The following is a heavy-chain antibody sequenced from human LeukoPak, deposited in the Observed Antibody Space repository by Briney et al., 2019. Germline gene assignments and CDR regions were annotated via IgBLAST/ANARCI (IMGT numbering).Heavy chain of an antibody. V-gene: IGHV1-69*06. D-gene: IGHD2-15*01. CDR2: VIPIFGTA. J-gene: IGHJ6*04. CDR3: GRGYCSGGSCYSFGMDV. Sequence: ASVTVSCKASGGTFSSYAISWVRQAPGQGLEWMGGVIPIFGTANYAQKFQGRVTITADKSTSTAYMELSSLRSEDTAVYYCGRGYCSGGSCYSFGMDVWGKGTTVTVSS. CDR1: GGTFSSYA.